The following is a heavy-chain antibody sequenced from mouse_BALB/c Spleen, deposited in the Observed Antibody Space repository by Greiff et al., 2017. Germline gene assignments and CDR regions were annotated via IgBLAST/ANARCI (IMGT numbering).Heavy chain of an antibody. CDR2: ISYSGST. Sequence: EVKLQESGPGLVKPSQSLSLTCTVTGYSITSDYAWNWIRQFPGNKLEWMGYISYSGSTSYNPSLKSRISITRDTSKNQFFLQLNSVTTEDTATYYCARSYGNYDYAMDYWVKEPQSPSPQ. CDR3: ARSYGNYDYAMDY. D-gene: IGHD2-10*02. V-gene: IGHV3-2*02. CDR1: GYSITSDYA. J-gene: IGHJ4*01.